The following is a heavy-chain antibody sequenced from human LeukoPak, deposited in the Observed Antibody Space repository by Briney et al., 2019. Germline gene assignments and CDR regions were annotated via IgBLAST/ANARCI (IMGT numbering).Heavy chain of an antibody. D-gene: IGHD1-1*01. V-gene: IGHV3-20*04. CDR3: TRDETGIDY. Sequence: GGSLRLSCTTSGFRFDIFGLSWVRQAPGKGLEWVSSISWNGSLTPYADSVRGRFTVSIDNDKNFLYLQMNSLKVEDTALYYCTRDETGIDYWGPGTLVTVSS. J-gene: IGHJ4*02. CDR2: ISWNGSLT. CDR1: GFRFDIFG.